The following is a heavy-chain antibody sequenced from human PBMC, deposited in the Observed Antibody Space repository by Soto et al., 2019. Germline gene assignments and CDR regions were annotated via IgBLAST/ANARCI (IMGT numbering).Heavy chain of an antibody. D-gene: IGHD3-16*01. CDR2: ISAYDGDR. Sequence: QIQMVQSGGEVKKPGASVKVSCKASGYAFSSYGISWVRQAPGQGLEWMGWISAYDGDRDYGQDFQGRLTMTTDTSRSTAYMELRILRSDDTAVYYGVRDFLHDDVSSWSHSAWFDPWRQGPLVTVSS. CDR3: VRDFLHDDVSSWSHSAWFDP. J-gene: IGHJ5*02. CDR1: GYAFSSYG. V-gene: IGHV1-18*01.